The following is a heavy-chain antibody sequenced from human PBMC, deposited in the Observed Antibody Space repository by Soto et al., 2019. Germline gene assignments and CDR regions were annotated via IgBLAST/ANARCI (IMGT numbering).Heavy chain of an antibody. Sequence: GGSLRLSCAASGFTFSSYSMNWVRQAPGKGLEWVSSISSSSSYIYYADSVKGRFTISRDNAKNSLYLQMDSLRAEDTAVYYCARVHYYDSSGLLIWGQGTMVTVSS. D-gene: IGHD3-22*01. J-gene: IGHJ3*02. V-gene: IGHV3-21*01. CDR3: ARVHYYDSSGLLI. CDR1: GFTFSSYS. CDR2: ISSSSSYI.